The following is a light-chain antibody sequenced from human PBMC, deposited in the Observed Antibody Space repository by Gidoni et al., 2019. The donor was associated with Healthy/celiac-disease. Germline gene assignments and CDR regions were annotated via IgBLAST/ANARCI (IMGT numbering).Light chain of an antibody. V-gene: IGKV3-20*01. Sequence: EIVLTQSPGTLSLSPGERATLSCRASQSVSSSYLAWYQQNPGKAPRLLIYGASSRATGIPDRFSGSGSGTDFTLTISRLEPEDFAVYYCQQYGSSPPYTFGQGTKLEIK. CDR1: QSVSSSY. CDR2: GAS. CDR3: QQYGSSPPYT. J-gene: IGKJ2*01.